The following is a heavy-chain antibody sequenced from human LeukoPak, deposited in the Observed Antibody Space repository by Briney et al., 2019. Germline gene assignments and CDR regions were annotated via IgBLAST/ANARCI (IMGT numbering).Heavy chain of an antibody. D-gene: IGHD3-16*01. V-gene: IGHV4-39*01. CDR3: ARRGEGSSMSRFDY. Sequence: SETLSLTCTVSGGSISSSSYYWGWIRQPPGKGLEWIGSIYYSGSTYYNPSLKSRVTISVDTSKKQFSLKLSSVTAADTAVYYCARRGEGSSMSRFDYWGQGTLVTVSS. J-gene: IGHJ4*02. CDR2: IYYSGST. CDR1: GGSISSSSYY.